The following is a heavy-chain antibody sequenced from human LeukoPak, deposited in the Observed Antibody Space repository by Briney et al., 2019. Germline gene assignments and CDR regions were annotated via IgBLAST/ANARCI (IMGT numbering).Heavy chain of an antibody. CDR1: GLSFTDYG. CDR2: ISYDDRNK. CDR3: ARVSNGGRYPLQYNWFDP. Sequence: GGSLRLSCAASGLSFTDYGVHWVRQAPGKGLEWVAVISYDDRNKYYADSVKGRFAISRDNSKNTVFLHMNNLRIEDTAVYYCARVSNGGRYPLQYNWFDPWGQGTLVTVSS. D-gene: IGHD3-16*02. J-gene: IGHJ5*02. V-gene: IGHV3-30*09.